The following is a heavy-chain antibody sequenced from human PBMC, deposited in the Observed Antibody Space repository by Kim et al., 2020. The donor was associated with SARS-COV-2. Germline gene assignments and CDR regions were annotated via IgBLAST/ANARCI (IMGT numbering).Heavy chain of an antibody. D-gene: IGHD3-10*01. J-gene: IGHJ4*02. Sequence: GGSLRLSCAASGFTFSSYSMNWVRQAPGKGLEWVSYISSSSSTIYYADSVKGRFTISRDNAKNSLYLQMNSLRDEDTAVYYCARYYYGSGSPRFDYWGQGALVT. CDR2: ISSSSSTI. CDR1: GFTFSSYS. CDR3: ARYYYGSGSPRFDY. V-gene: IGHV3-48*02.